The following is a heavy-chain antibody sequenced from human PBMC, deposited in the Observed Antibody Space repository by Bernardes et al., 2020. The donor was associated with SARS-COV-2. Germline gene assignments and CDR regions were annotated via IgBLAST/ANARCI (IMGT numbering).Heavy chain of an antibody. CDR3: ASGMRSSAWYFFDY. J-gene: IGHJ4*02. Sequence: ETLSLTCTVSGGSFSSHYWSWIRQPPGKGLEWIGYMYYSGSTSYNPSLKSRVTISVDTSKNQFSLKLSSVTAADTAVYYCASGMRSSAWYFFDYWGQGTLVTVSS. CDR2: MYYSGST. CDR1: GGSFSSHY. D-gene: IGHD6-19*01. V-gene: IGHV4-59*11.